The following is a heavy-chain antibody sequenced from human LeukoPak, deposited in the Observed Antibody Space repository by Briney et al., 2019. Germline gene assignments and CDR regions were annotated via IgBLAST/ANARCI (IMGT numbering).Heavy chain of an antibody. CDR1: GFTFTNYD. D-gene: IGHD3-3*01. J-gene: IGHJ5*02. CDR3: ARNLDLSGYYMWFDP. V-gene: IGHV1-8*01. CDR2: MNPKSGSA. Sequence: GASVKVSCTASGFTFTNYDISWMRQATGQGLEWMGWMNPKSGSAGYAQKFQGRVTMTRNTSISTAYMELSSLRSEDTAIYYCARNLDLSGYYMWFDPWGQGTLVTVSS.